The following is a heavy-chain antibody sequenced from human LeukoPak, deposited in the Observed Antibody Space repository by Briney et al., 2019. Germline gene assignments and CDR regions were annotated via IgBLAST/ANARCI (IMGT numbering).Heavy chain of an antibody. CDR2: IYTSGST. J-gene: IGHJ4*02. D-gene: IGHD3-16*02. CDR3: ASASYDYVWGSYRYTETATYYFDY. Sequence: SETLSLTCTVSGGSISSGSYYWSWLRQPAGKGLEWIGHIYTSGSTNYNPSLKSRVTISVDTSKNQFSLKLSSVTAADTAVYYCASASYDYVWGSYRYTETATYYFDYWGQGTLVTVSS. CDR1: GGSISSGSYY. V-gene: IGHV4-61*09.